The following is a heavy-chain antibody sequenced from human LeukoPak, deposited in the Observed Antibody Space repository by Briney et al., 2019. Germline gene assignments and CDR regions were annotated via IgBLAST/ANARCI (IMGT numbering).Heavy chain of an antibody. J-gene: IGHJ5*02. CDR3: ARANALTYYYGSGSSLNWFDP. V-gene: IGHV4-30-2*01. Sequence: PSETLSLTCAVSGGSISSGGYSWSWIRQPPGKGLEWIGYIYHSGSTYYNPSLKSRVTISVDRSKNRFSLKLSSVTAADTAVYYCARANALTYYYGSGSSLNWFDPWGQGTLVTVSS. D-gene: IGHD3-10*01. CDR1: GGSISSGGYS. CDR2: IYHSGST.